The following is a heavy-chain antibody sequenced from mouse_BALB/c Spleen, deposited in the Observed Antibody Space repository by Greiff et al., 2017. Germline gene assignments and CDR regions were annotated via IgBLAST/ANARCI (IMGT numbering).Heavy chain of an antibody. CDR1: GFSLTSYG. V-gene: IGHV2-2*02. J-gene: IGHJ2*01. Sequence: VQRVESGPGLVQPSQSLSITCTVSGFSLTSYGVHWVRQSPGKGLEWLGVIWSGGSTDYNAAFISRLSISKDNSKSQVFFKMNSLQANDTAIYYCARNAKVRQNYFDYWGQGTTLTVSS. CDR3: ARNAKVRQNYFDY. CDR2: IWSGGST. D-gene: IGHD2-14*01.